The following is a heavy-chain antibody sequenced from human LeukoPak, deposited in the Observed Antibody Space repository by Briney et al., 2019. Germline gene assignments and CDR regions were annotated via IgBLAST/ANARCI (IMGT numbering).Heavy chain of an antibody. J-gene: IGHJ3*02. Sequence: ASVKVSCKASGYTFTGYYMHWVRQAPGQGLEWMGWMNPNSGNTGYAQKFQGRVTITRNTSISTAYMELSSLRSEDTAVYYCAKDYASYAFDIWGRGTMVTVSS. D-gene: IGHD4-17*01. CDR3: AKDYASYAFDI. V-gene: IGHV1-8*03. CDR2: MNPNSGNT. CDR1: GYTFTGYY.